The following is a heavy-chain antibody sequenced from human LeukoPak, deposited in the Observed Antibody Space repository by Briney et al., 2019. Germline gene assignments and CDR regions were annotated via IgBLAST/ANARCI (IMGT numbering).Heavy chain of an antibody. J-gene: IGHJ3*02. CDR1: GFTFSSYA. Sequence: GRSLRLSCAASGFTFSSYAMHWVRQAPGKGLEWVAVISYDGSNKYYADSVKGRFTISRDNSKNTLYLQMNSLRAEDTAVYYCAKDFTPRFLEGAFDIWGQGTMVTVSS. D-gene: IGHD3-3*01. CDR3: AKDFTPRFLEGAFDI. CDR2: ISYDGSNK. V-gene: IGHV3-30-3*01.